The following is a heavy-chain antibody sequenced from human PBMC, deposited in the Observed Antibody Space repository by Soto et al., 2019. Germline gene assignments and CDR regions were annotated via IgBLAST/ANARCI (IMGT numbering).Heavy chain of an antibody. Sequence: EVQVVESGGGLVQPGGSLRLSCAASGFTVSSNYMSWVRQPPGKGLEWVSLIYSGGAIVYADSVMGRFTVSRDNSRNTLYLQMNSLRAEDTAVYFCARDFGSDATGYYGMDVWGQGTTVTVSS. V-gene: IGHV3-66*01. CDR1: GFTVSSNY. CDR3: ARDFGSDATGYYGMDV. CDR2: IYSGGAI. J-gene: IGHJ6*02. D-gene: IGHD3-10*01.